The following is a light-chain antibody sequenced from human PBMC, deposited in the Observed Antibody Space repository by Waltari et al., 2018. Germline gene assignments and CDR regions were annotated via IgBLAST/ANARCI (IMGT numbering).Light chain of an antibody. J-gene: IGLJ2*01. CDR2: EAT. CDR3: CSYAGENTMI. CDR1: YYDIGSYDL. Sequence: QSALTQPASVSGSPGQSVTISCTGTYYDIGSYDLVSWYQQYPGKAPRLIIYEATSRPSWVSNRFSASKSGNTASLTISGLQTEDEAHYYCCSYAGENTMIFGGGTRLTVL. V-gene: IGLV2-23*01.